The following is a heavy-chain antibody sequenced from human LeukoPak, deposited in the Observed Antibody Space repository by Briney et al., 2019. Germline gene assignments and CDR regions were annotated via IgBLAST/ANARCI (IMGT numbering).Heavy chain of an antibody. J-gene: IGHJ5*02. CDR1: GGSISSGDYY. CDR3: ARPYYYDSRIDP. Sequence: SETLSLTCTVSGGSISSGDYYWIWIRQPPGKGLEWIAYMYYSGSTYYNPSLKSRVTMSADTYKNQLSLKLSSVTAADTAVYYCARPYYYDSRIDPWGQGILVTVSS. D-gene: IGHD3-22*01. V-gene: IGHV4-30-4*01. CDR2: MYYSGST.